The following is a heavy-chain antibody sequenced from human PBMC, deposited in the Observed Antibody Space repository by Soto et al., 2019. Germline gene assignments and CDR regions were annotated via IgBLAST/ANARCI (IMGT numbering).Heavy chain of an antibody. D-gene: IGHD6-13*01. CDR2: IWYDGSNK. J-gene: IGHJ4*02. CDR1: GFTFSSYG. CDR3: ARDPDSSSWYDY. V-gene: IGHV3-33*01. Sequence: GGSLRLSCAASGFTFSSYGMHWVRQAPGKGLEWVAVIWYDGSNKYYADSVKGRFTISRDNSKNTLYLQMNSLRAEDTAVYHCARDPDSSSWYDYWGQGTLVTVSS.